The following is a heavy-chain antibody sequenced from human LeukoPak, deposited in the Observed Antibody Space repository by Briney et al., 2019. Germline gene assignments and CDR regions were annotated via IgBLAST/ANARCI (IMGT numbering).Heavy chain of an antibody. V-gene: IGHV5-10-1*01. CDR3: AARTDGSFYGMDV. Sequence: GESLKISCEASGYSFTTYWITWVRQMPGNGLEWMGRIDPSDSYTNYRPSFQGHVTISADKSINTAYLQWSSLKASDTAIYYCAARTDGSFYGMDVWGQGATVTVSS. CDR1: GYSFTTYW. J-gene: IGHJ6*02. D-gene: IGHD5-24*01. CDR2: IDPSDSYT.